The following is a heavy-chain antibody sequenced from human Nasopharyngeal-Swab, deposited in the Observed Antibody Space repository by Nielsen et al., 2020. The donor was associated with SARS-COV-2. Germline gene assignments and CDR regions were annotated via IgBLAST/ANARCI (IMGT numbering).Heavy chain of an antibody. J-gene: IGHJ5*02. CDR2: IIPIFGTA. CDR1: GGTFSSYA. CDR3: AREKGYCSGGSCYNWFDP. D-gene: IGHD2-15*01. Sequence: SVKVSCKAYGGTFSSYAISWVRQAPGQGLEWMGGIIPIFGTANYAQKFQGRVTITADKSTSTAYMELSSLRSEDTAVYYCAREKGYCSGGSCYNWFDPWGQGTLVTVSS. V-gene: IGHV1-69*06.